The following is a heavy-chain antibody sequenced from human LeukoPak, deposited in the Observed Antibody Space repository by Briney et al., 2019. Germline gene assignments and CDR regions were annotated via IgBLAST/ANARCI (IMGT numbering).Heavy chain of an antibody. D-gene: IGHD6-19*01. J-gene: IGHJ4*02. CDR1: GVSISRYY. CDR3: ARGKVVAGTPGQNSWDY. Sequence: SETLSLTCTGSGVSISRYYWNWIRQPAWKGLEWVGRIHTSGSTNYNPSLKSRVTWAVDTSKTQFSMTLSSVTAADTAVYYCARGKVVAGTPGQNSWDYWGQGTLVTVSS. V-gene: IGHV4-4*07. CDR2: IHTSGST.